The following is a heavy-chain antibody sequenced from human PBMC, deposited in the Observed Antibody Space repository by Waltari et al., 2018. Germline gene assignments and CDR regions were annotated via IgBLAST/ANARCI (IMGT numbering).Heavy chain of an antibody. V-gene: IGHV4-39*01. J-gene: IGHJ5*02. CDR2: ISYSGST. Sequence: QLQLQESGPGLVKPSETLSLTCTVSGGSISSERSYWGWSRQPPGKGLEGIGIISYSGSTYYNPSLKSRVTISVDTSKNQFSLKLSSVTAADTAVYYCARLSYHIVTGYGWFDPWGLGTLVTVSS. CDR1: GGSISSERSY. CDR3: ARLSYHIVTGYGWFDP. D-gene: IGHD3-9*01.